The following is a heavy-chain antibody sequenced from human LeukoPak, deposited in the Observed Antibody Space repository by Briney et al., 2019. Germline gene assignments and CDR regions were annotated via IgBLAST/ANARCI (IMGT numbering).Heavy chain of an antibody. J-gene: IGHJ3*02. D-gene: IGHD2-15*01. V-gene: IGHV4-39*01. Sequence: KPSETLSLTCTVSGGSISNTNYYWGWIRQPPGKGLEWIGHMYYRGGTSYNSSLKSRVTISVDTSKNQSSLKLTSVTASDTAVYYCARRPPWWQDPAIPLHTWGQGTLVTVSS. CDR2: MYYRGGT. CDR3: ARRPPWWQDPAIPLHT. CDR1: GGSISNTNYY.